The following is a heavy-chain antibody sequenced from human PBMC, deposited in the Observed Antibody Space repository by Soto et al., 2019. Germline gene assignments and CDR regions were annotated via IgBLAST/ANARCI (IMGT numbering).Heavy chain of an antibody. CDR3: TTCSGIIQLSFVRDS. CDR2: IKINADSGTT. Sequence: GGSLRLSCAASGFTFSNAWMSWVRQAPGKGLEWVGRIKINADSGTTDYAAPVKDRFIISRDDSKNTLYLQMNSLKTEATAVYYCTTCSGIIQLSFVRDSWGQGTLVTVSS. J-gene: IGHJ5*02. CDR1: GFTFSNAW. D-gene: IGHD5-18*01. V-gene: IGHV3-15*01.